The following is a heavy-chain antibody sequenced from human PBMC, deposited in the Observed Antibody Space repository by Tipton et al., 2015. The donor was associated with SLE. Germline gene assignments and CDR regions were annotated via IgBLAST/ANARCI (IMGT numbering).Heavy chain of an antibody. CDR2: LFYSGST. Sequence: TLPLTCAVSGGSISSSGYFWVWIRQPPGKGLEWIGSLFYSGSTSYNPSLKSRVTISSDTSKNHFSLRLTSVTAADTAVYYCARYGGAAAAGFDYWGQGTLVTVSS. CDR1: GGSISSSGYF. J-gene: IGHJ4*02. CDR3: ARYGGAAAAGFDY. V-gene: IGHV4-39*07. D-gene: IGHD6-25*01.